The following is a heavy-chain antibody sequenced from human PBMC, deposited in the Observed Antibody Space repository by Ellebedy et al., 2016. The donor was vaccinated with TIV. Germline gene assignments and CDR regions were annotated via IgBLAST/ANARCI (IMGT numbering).Heavy chain of an antibody. CDR3: ARDVTLNWFDP. CDR1: GGTFSSYA. J-gene: IGHJ5*02. D-gene: IGHD2-21*02. CDR2: ISAYNGNT. V-gene: IGHV1-18*01. Sequence: ASVKVSCKASGGTFSSYAISWVRQAPGQGLEWMGWISAYNGNTNYAQKLQGRVTMTTDTSTSTAYMELRSLRSDDTAVYYCARDVTLNWFDPWGQGTLVTVSS.